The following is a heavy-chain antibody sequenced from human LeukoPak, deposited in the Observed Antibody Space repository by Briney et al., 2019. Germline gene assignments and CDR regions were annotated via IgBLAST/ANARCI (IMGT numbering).Heavy chain of an antibody. D-gene: IGHD2-21*01. CDR1: GFTLMSYC. CDR2: IKQDGGEK. Sequence: GGSLRLSCAASGFTLMSYCMCWVRQAPGKGLEWVANIKQDGGEKYYVDFVKGRFTISRDNAKNSLYLHMNSLRAEDTAVYYCARDRLLPIPYYMDFRGNGTTVSVSS. J-gene: IGHJ6*03. V-gene: IGHV3-7*01. CDR3: ARDRLLPIPYYMDF.